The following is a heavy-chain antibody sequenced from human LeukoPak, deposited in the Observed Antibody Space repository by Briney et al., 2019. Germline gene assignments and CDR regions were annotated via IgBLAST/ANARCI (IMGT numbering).Heavy chain of an antibody. CDR1: GFTFSSYG. J-gene: IGHJ5*02. D-gene: IGHD6-19*01. V-gene: IGHV3-33*06. Sequence: GRSLRLSCAASGFTFSSYGMHWVRQAPGKGLEWVAVIWYDGSNKYYADSVKGRFTISRDNSKNTLYLQMNSLRAEDTAVYYCAKGDSGWYAWSDPWGQGTLVTVSS. CDR3: AKGDSGWYAWSDP. CDR2: IWYDGSNK.